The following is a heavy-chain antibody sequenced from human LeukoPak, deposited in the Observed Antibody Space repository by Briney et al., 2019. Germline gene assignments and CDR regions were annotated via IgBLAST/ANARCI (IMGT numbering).Heavy chain of an antibody. J-gene: IGHJ6*02. CDR3: AREPPDYYYYGMDV. CDR1: GFTFSSYA. Sequence: GGSLRLSCAASGFTFSSYAMSWVRQAPGKGLEWVSVICSGGSTYYADSVKGRFTISRDNSKNTLYLQMNSLRAEDTAVYYCAREPPDYYYYGMDVWGQGTTVTVSS. V-gene: IGHV3-53*01. CDR2: ICSGGST.